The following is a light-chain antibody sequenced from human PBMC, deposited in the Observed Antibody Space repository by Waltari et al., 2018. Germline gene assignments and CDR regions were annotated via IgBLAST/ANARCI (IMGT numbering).Light chain of an antibody. J-gene: IGKJ3*01. CDR1: QDISTY. CDR3: QHYDFLPT. Sequence: DIQITQSPPSLSASVGDRVTISCQASQDISTYLNWYQHKPGKSPKLLIHDASNLATGVPSRFSGRGSGTVFSFTISSLQPEDFATYYCQHYDFLPTFGPGTKVDIK. V-gene: IGKV1-33*01. CDR2: DAS.